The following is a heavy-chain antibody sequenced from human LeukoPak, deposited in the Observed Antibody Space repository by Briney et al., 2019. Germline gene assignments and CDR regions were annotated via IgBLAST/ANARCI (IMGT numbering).Heavy chain of an antibody. D-gene: IGHD3-9*01. J-gene: IGHJ4*02. CDR1: GYTLTELS. V-gene: IGHV1-24*01. CDR3: ARGSRSGILTGYYHFDY. Sequence: ASVKVSCKVSGYTLTELSMHWVRQAPGKGLEWMGGFDPEDGETIYAQKFQGRVTMTEDTSTDTAYMELSSLRSEDTAVYYCARGSRSGILTGYYHFDYWGQGTLVTVSS. CDR2: FDPEDGET.